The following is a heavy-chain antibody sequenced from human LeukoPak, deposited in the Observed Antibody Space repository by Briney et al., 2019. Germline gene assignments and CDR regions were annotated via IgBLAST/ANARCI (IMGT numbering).Heavy chain of an antibody. CDR2: INASGGST. Sequence: ASVTVSCKASGYTFTSYYMHWVRQAPGQGLEGLGIINASGGSTSYAQKFQGRDTMTRDMSTSTVYMELSSLRSEDTAVYYCARDGSYSSSSGDYWGQGTLVTVSS. CDR3: ARDGSYSSSSGDY. J-gene: IGHJ4*02. CDR1: GYTFTSYY. D-gene: IGHD6-6*01. V-gene: IGHV1-46*01.